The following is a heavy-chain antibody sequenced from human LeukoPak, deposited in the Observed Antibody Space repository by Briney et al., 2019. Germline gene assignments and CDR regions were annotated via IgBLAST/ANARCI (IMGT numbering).Heavy chain of an antibody. J-gene: IGHJ5*02. CDR3: ARGHFLGTGTNWFDP. CDR2: IYYSGRT. D-gene: IGHD1-1*01. CDR1: GGSISSYF. V-gene: IGHV4-59*01. Sequence: PSETLSLTCTVSGGSISSYFWSWIRQPPGKGLEWIGYIYYSGRTNYNPSLKSRVTISVDTSKNQFSLKLSSVTAADTAVYYCARGHFLGTGTNWFDPWGQGTLVTVSS.